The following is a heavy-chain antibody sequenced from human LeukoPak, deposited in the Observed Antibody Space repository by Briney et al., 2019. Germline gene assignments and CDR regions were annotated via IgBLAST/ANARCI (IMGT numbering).Heavy chain of an antibody. J-gene: IGHJ5*02. Sequence: SETLSLTCTVSGGSISSSSYYWRWIRQPPGKGLEWIGSIYYSGSTYYNPSLKSRVTISVDTSKNQFSLKLSSVTAADTAVYYCARDRFRHYYDSSGYYHRWFDPWGQGTLVTVSS. CDR1: GGSISSSSYY. D-gene: IGHD3-22*01. CDR2: IYYSGST. V-gene: IGHV4-39*07. CDR3: ARDRFRHYYDSSGYYHRWFDP.